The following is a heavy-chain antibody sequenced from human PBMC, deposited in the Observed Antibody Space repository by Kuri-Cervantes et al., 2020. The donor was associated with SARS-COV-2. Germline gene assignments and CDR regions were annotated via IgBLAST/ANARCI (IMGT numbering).Heavy chain of an antibody. Sequence: SETLSLTCAVYGGSFSGYYWSWIRQPPGKGLEWIGEINHSGSTNYNPSLKSRVTISADTSKNHVSLKLNSVTAADTAVYYCARRPAYYDSSGFPTSFFDYWGQGTLVTVSS. V-gene: IGHV4-34*01. CDR1: GGSFSGYY. CDR3: ARRPAYYDSSGFPTSFFDY. J-gene: IGHJ4*02. D-gene: IGHD3-22*01. CDR2: INHSGST.